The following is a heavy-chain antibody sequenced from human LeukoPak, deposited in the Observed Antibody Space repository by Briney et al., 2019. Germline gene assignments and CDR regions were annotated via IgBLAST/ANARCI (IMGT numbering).Heavy chain of an antibody. CDR2: IIPILGIA. CDR1: GGTFSTYA. J-gene: IGHJ6*02. V-gene: IGHV1-69*04. D-gene: IGHD2/OR15-2a*01. CDR3: ASPLNISPPGYYYYGMDV. Sequence: SVKASCKASGGTFSTYAISWVRQAPGQGLEWRGRIIPILGIANYAQKFQGRVTITADKSTSTAYMELSSLRSEDTAVYYCASPLNISPPGYYYYGMDVWGQGTTVTVSS.